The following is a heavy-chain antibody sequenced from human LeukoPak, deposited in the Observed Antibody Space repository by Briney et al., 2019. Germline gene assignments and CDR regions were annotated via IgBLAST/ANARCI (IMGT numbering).Heavy chain of an antibody. CDR1: GYTFTSYG. Sequence: ASVKVSCKASGYTFTSYGISWVRQAPGQGLEWMGWISAYNGNTNYAQKFQGWVTMTRDTSISTAYMELSRLRSDDTAVYYCARGVGATSYFDYWGQGTLVTVSS. CDR3: ARGVGATSYFDY. V-gene: IGHV1-18*01. D-gene: IGHD1-26*01. CDR2: ISAYNGNT. J-gene: IGHJ4*02.